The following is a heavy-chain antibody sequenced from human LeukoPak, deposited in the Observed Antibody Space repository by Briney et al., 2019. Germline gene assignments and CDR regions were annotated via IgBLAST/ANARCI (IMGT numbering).Heavy chain of an antibody. D-gene: IGHD3-22*01. Sequence: ASVKVSCKASGYTFTGYYMHWVRQAPGQGLEWMGWINPNSGGTNYAQKFQGRVTMTRDTSISTAYMELSRLRSDDTAVYYCARDSYYDSSGYYSSAYFQHWGQGTLVTVSS. CDR1: GYTFTGYY. CDR3: ARDSYYDSSGYYSSAYFQH. V-gene: IGHV1-2*02. J-gene: IGHJ1*01. CDR2: INPNSGGT.